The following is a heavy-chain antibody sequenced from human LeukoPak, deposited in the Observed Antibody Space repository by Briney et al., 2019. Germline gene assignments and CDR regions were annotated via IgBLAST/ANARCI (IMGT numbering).Heavy chain of an antibody. CDR2: IRYDGSNK. J-gene: IGHJ4*02. CDR3: ARPRNRYNWNYGHFDY. Sequence: PGGSLRLSCAASGFTFSSYGMHWVRLAPGKGLEWAAFIRYDGSNKYYADSVKGRFTISRDNSKNTLYLQMNSLRAEDTAVYYCARPRNRYNWNYGHFDYWGQGTLVTVSS. V-gene: IGHV3-30*02. CDR1: GFTFSSYG. D-gene: IGHD1-7*01.